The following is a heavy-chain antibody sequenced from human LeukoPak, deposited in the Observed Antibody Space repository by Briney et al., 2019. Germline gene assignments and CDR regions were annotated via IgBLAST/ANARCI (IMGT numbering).Heavy chain of an antibody. V-gene: IGHV3-64*01. CDR1: GFTFSSYA. CDR3: ARDRIAAAGGHYGMDV. Sequence: GGSLRLSCAASGFTFSSYAMHRVRQAPGKGLEYVSAISSNGGSTYYANSVKGRFTISRDNSKNTLYLQMGSLRAEDMAVYYCARDRIAAAGGHYGMDVWGQGTTVTVSS. D-gene: IGHD6-13*01. J-gene: IGHJ6*02. CDR2: ISSNGGST.